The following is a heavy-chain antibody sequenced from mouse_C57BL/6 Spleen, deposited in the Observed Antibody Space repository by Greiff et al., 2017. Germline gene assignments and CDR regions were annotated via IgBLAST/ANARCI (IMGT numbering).Heavy chain of an antibody. D-gene: IGHD6-2*01. V-gene: IGHV14-4*01. Sequence: EVQLQQSGAELVRPGASVKLSCTASGFNIKDDYMHWVKQRPEQGLEWIGWIDPENGDTEYASKFQGKATITADTSSNTAYLQLSSLTSEDTAVYYCTTGSLYYFDYWGQGTTLTVSS. CDR3: TTGSLYYFDY. J-gene: IGHJ2*01. CDR1: GFNIKDDY. CDR2: IDPENGDT.